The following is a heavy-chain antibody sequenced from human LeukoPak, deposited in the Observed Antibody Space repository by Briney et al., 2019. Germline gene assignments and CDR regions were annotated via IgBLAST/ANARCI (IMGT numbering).Heavy chain of an antibody. Sequence: SEILSLTCTVSGDSVRSYYWSWIRQPPGKGLEWIGYIYYSGSTNYNPSLKSRVTISVNTSKNQFSLKVSSVTAADTAVYYCARNGPGTKFDPWGQGTLVTVSS. CDR3: ARNGPGTKFDP. CDR1: GDSVRSYY. J-gene: IGHJ5*02. V-gene: IGHV4-59*02. D-gene: IGHD3-10*01. CDR2: IYYSGST.